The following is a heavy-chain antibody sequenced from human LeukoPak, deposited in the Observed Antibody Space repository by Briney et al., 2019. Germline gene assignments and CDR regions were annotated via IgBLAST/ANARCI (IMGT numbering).Heavy chain of an antibody. D-gene: IGHD7-27*01. V-gene: IGHV4-34*01. CDR2: INHSGST. CDR3: ASRKLGNDY. CDR1: GGSFSGYH. J-gene: IGHJ4*02. Sequence: PSETLSLTCAVYGGSFSGYHWSWIRQPPGKGLEWIGEINHSGSTNYNPSLKSRVTISADTSQNQFSLKLSSVTAADTAVYYCASRKLGNDYWGQGTLVTVSS.